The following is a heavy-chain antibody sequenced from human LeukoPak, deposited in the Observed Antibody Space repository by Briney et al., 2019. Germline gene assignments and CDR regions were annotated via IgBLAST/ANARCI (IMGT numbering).Heavy chain of an antibody. J-gene: IGHJ3*02. CDR3: ARPDDYGGKPAAFDI. V-gene: IGHV5-51*01. D-gene: IGHD4-23*01. CDR2: IYPGDSDT. Sequence: GESLKISCKGSGYSFTNYWIGWVRQMPGKGLEWMGIIYPGDSDTRYSPSFQGQVTISADKSISTAYLQWSSLKASDTAMYYCARPDDYGGKPAAFDIWGQGTMVTVSS. CDR1: GYSFTNYW.